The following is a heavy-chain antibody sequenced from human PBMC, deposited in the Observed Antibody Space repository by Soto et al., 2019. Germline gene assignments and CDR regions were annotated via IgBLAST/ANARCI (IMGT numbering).Heavy chain of an antibody. V-gene: IGHV4-59*08. Sequence: TSETLSLTCTVSGDSISDYYWSWIRQPPGKGLEWIGYISYSGSTNYNPSLRSRVTISVDTSKNQFSLKLSSVTAADTAVYYCARRVAAAGKNPYFDYWGQGTLVTVSS. CDR3: ARRVAAAGKNPYFDY. CDR2: ISYSGST. J-gene: IGHJ4*02. CDR1: GDSISDYY. D-gene: IGHD6-13*01.